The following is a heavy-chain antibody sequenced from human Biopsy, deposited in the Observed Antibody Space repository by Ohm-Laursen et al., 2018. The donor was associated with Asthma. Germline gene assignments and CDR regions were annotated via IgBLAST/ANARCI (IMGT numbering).Heavy chain of an antibody. J-gene: IGHJ4*02. CDR3: ARKAGSCISRTCYSLDF. CDR1: GGTFSTYV. D-gene: IGHD2-2*01. Sequence: SVKVPCKSLGGTFSTYVIGWVRQAPGQGLEWMGGINSVFGTTTYPQKFQDRVTITADDSTSTVYMELSSLRSEDTAVYYCARKAGSCISRTCYSLDFWGQGTLVTVSS. V-gene: IGHV1-69*13. CDR2: INSVFGTT.